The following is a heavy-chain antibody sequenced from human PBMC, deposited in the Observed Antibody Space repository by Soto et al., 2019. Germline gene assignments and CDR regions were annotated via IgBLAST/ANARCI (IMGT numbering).Heavy chain of an antibody. CDR2: VFYGGT. CDR3: ASYRGAFYFDS. J-gene: IGHJ4*02. V-gene: IGHV4-59*01. CDR1: GRSMSSNY. D-gene: IGHD4-4*01. Sequence: PSETLSLTCSVSGRSMSSNYWSWIRQSPDKGLEWLGYVFYGGTDYNPSLEGRVSMSVETPKSQFSLKLTSVTAADTAVYYCASYRGAFYFDSWGQGIKVTVSS.